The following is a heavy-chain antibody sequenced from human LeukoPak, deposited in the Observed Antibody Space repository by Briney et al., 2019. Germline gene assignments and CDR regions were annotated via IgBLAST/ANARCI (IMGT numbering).Heavy chain of an antibody. CDR3: AKGHVSGSYYLPWGPACCEFDY. Sequence: PGGSLRLSCAASGFTFSDYYMSWIRQAPGKGLEWVSYISSSGSTIYYADSVKGRFTISRDNSKNTLYLQMNSLRAEDTAVYYCAKGHVSGSYYLPWGPACCEFDYWGQGTLVTVSS. J-gene: IGHJ4*02. V-gene: IGHV3-11*01. CDR1: GFTFSDYY. D-gene: IGHD1-26*01. CDR2: ISSSGSTI.